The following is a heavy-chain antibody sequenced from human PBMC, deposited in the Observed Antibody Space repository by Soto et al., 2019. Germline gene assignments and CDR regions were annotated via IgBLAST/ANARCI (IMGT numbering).Heavy chain of an antibody. CDR3: ARGLDECPSH. CDR1: GGSFSGYY. CDR2: INHSGST. V-gene: IGHV4-34*01. D-gene: IGHD3-3*01. J-gene: IGHJ4*02. Sequence: SETLSLTCAVYGGSFSGYYWSWIRHPPGRGLEWIGEINHSGSTSYNRSLKRRVPISVDTSKNQFSLKRSSVTAADTAVYYCARGLDECPSHWGKGTLVTVSS.